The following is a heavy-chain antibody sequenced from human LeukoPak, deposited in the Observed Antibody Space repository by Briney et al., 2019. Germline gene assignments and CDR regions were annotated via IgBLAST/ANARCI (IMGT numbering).Heavy chain of an antibody. V-gene: IGHV3-23*01. D-gene: IGHD6-13*01. CDR2: ISGSGGST. CDR1: GFTFSSYA. Sequence: GGSLRLSCAASGFTFSSYAMSWVRQAPGKGLEWVSAISGSGGSTYYADSVKGRFTISRDNSKNTLYLQMNSLRAEDTAVYYCAKVGRYSSWYTVNWFDPWGQGTLVTVSS. J-gene: IGHJ5*02. CDR3: AKVGRYSSWYTVNWFDP.